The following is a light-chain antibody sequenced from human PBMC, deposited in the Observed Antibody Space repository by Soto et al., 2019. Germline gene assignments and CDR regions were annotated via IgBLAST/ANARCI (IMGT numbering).Light chain of an antibody. J-gene: IGLJ1*01. CDR2: EVS. V-gene: IGLV2-14*01. CDR1: ISDVGGYNY. CDR3: SSYTSSSTIYV. Sequence: QSVLTQPASVSGSPGPSITISCTGTISDVGGYNYVSWYQQHPGKAPKLMIYEVSNRPSGVSNRFSGSKSGNTASLTISGLQAEDEADYYCSSYTSSSTIYVFGTGTKVTVL.